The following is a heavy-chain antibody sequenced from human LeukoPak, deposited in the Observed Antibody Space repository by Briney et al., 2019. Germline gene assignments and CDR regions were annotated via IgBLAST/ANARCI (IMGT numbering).Heavy chain of an antibody. CDR2: ISGSGGST. D-gene: IGHD3-10*01. Sequence: GGSLRLSCAASGFTFSSYAMSWVRQAPGKGPEWVSAISGSGGSTYYADSVKGRFTISRDNSKNTLYLQMNSLRAEDTAVYYCAKDLFSYGSGSYYNRIYDYWGQGTLVTVSS. CDR1: GFTFSSYA. CDR3: AKDLFSYGSGSYYNRIYDY. J-gene: IGHJ4*02. V-gene: IGHV3-23*01.